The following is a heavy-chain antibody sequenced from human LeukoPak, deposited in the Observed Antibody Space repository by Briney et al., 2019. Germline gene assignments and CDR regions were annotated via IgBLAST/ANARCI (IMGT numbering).Heavy chain of an antibody. CDR3: ARGGAADY. V-gene: IGHV3-48*03. Sequence: GGSLRLSCAASGFTFSSYEMNWVRQAPGKGLEWVSYISNTGSNIYYADSVKGRFTISRDNAKNSLYLQMNSLRAEDTAAYYCARGGAADYWGQGTLVTVSS. D-gene: IGHD1-26*01. CDR2: ISNTGSNI. J-gene: IGHJ4*02. CDR1: GFTFSSYE.